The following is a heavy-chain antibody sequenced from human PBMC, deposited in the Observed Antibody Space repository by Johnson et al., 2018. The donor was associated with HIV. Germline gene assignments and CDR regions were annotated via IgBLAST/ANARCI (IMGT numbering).Heavy chain of an antibody. CDR1: GFTFDDYG. CDR2: VNWNGGST. J-gene: IGHJ3*02. D-gene: IGHD3-10*01. V-gene: IGHV3-20*04. CDR3: AREGWETTMIQGAFDI. Sequence: EVQLVESGGGVVRPGGSLRLSCAAFGFTFDDYGMSWVRQVPGKGLEWVSCVNWNGGSTGYGDSVKGRFTISRDNAKNSLDLQMNSLRVEDTAIYYCAREGWETTMIQGAFDIWGQGTMVTVSS.